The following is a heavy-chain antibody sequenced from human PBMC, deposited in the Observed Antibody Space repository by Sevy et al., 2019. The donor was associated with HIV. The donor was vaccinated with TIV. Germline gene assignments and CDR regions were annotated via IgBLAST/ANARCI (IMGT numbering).Heavy chain of an antibody. CDR3: AATKDYYESSGDPFDY. D-gene: IGHD3-22*01. CDR2: FDPEDGET. J-gene: IGHJ4*02. Sequence: ASVKVSCKVSGYTLIQISMHWVRQAPGRGLEWMGSFDPEDGETIYAQKFQGRLTMTDDTSTDTAYIEMSSLKSEDKAVYYCAATKDYYESSGDPFDYWGQGTLLTVSS. V-gene: IGHV1-24*01. CDR1: GYTLIQIS.